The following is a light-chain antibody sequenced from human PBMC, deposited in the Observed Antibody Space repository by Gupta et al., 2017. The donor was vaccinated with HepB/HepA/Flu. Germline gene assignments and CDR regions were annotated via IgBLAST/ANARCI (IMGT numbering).Light chain of an antibody. J-gene: IGKJ1*01. V-gene: IGKV3-11*01. Sequence: EIVLTQSPATLALSPGERVTLSCRASQNIRTSLAWYQHKPGQAPRLLIYDVSNRATGVPARFAGSGSGTDLTLAISSLEPEDFAVYYCQQRSNWPRTFGQGTKVEI. CDR3: QQRSNWPRT. CDR1: QNIRTS. CDR2: DVS.